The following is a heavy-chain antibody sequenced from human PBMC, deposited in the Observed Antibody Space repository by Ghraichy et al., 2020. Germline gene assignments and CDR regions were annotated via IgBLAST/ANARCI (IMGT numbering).Heavy chain of an antibody. CDR3: ARDRRVAAPGTSYYYGLDV. J-gene: IGHJ6*02. V-gene: IGHV3-21*01. Sequence: GGSLRLSCAASGFTFSTYSMNWVRQAPGKGLEWVSSISSSSTYIYYADSAKGRFTISRDNAKNSLYLQMNSLRAEDTAVYYCARDRRVAAPGTSYYYGLDVWGRGTTVTVSS. CDR2: ISSSSTYI. CDR1: GFTFSTYS. D-gene: IGHD6-13*01.